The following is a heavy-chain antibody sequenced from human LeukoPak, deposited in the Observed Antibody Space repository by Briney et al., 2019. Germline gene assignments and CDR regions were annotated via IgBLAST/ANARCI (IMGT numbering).Heavy chain of an antibody. V-gene: IGHV1-2*02. Sequence: AASVKVPCKASGYTFTGYYMHWVRQAPGQGLEWMGWINPNSGGTNYAQKFQGRVTMTRDTSISTAYMELSRLRSDDTAVYYCARGMVRGVIRYGMDVWGQGTTVTVSS. D-gene: IGHD3-10*01. J-gene: IGHJ6*02. CDR3: ARGMVRGVIRYGMDV. CDR1: GYTFTGYY. CDR2: INPNSGGT.